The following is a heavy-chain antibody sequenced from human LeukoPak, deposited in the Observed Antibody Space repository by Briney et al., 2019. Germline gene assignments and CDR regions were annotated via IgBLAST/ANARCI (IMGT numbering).Heavy chain of an antibody. J-gene: IGHJ4*02. Sequence: GGSLRLSCAASGFTFSSYGMHWVRQAPGKGLEWVSAISGSGGSTYYADSVKGRFTISRDNSKNTLYLQMNSLRAEDTAVYYCAKAPTTIFGVVITNFDYWGQGTLVTVSS. V-gene: IGHV3-23*01. CDR2: ISGSGGST. CDR3: AKAPTTIFGVVITNFDY. D-gene: IGHD3-3*01. CDR1: GFTFSSYG.